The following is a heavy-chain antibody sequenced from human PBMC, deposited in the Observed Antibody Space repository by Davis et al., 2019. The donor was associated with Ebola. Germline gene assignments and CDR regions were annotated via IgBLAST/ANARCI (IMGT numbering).Heavy chain of an antibody. CDR3: ARVEMATIALDY. Sequence: SVKVSCKASGGTFSSYAISWVRQAPGQGLEWMGGIIPIFGTANYAQKFQGRVTITADESTSTAYVELSSLRSEDTAVYYCARVEMATIALDYWGQGTLVTVSS. J-gene: IGHJ4*02. D-gene: IGHD5-24*01. V-gene: IGHV1-69*13. CDR2: IIPIFGTA. CDR1: GGTFSSYA.